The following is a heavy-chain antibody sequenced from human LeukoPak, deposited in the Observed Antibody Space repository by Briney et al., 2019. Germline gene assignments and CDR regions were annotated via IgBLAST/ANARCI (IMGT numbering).Heavy chain of an antibody. CDR3: ARHPNSNWDY. CDR2: INEGGNEK. Sequence: GGSLRLSCEGSAFIFSGHWMNWVRQVPGKGLEWVVNINEGGNEKNYVDSVKGRFTASRDNAQNSLYLQMNSLRVEDTAVYYCARHPNSNWDYWGQGTLVTASS. D-gene: IGHD6-13*01. V-gene: IGHV3-7*03. J-gene: IGHJ4*02. CDR1: AFIFSGHW.